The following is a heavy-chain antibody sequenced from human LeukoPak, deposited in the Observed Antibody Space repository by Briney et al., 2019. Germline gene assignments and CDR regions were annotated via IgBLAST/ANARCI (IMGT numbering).Heavy chain of an antibody. D-gene: IGHD3-3*01. Sequence: SVKVSCKASGGTFSSYAISWVRQAPGQGLEWMGGIIPIFGTANYAQKFQGRVTITTDESTSTAYVELSSLRSEDTAVYYCARSGPWGDFWSGYYDAFDIWGQGTMVTVSS. CDR1: GGTFSSYA. CDR2: IIPIFGTA. CDR3: ARSGPWGDFWSGYYDAFDI. V-gene: IGHV1-69*05. J-gene: IGHJ3*02.